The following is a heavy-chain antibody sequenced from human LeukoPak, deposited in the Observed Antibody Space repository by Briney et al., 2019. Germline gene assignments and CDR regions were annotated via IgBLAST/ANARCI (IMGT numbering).Heavy chain of an antibody. D-gene: IGHD3-3*01. J-gene: IGHJ6*04. CDR3: AKPYYDFWSGYLDV. CDR1: GFTFSSYG. CDR2: IWYGGSNK. V-gene: IGHV3-30*02. Sequence: PGGSLRLSCAASGFTFSSYGMHWVRQAPGKGLEWVAVIWYGGSNKYYADSVKGRFTISRDNSKNTLYLQMNSLRAEDTAVYYCAKPYYDFWSGYLDVWGKGTTVTVSS.